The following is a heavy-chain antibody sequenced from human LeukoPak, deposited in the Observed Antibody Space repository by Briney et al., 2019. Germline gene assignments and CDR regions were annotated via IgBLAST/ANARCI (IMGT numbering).Heavy chain of an antibody. CDR2: ISAYNGNT. Sequence: ASVEVSCKASGYTFTSYGISWVRQAPGQGLEWMGWISAYNGNTNYAQKLQGRVTMTTDTSTSTAYMELRSLRSDDTAVYYCARRGSGSYFSSAFYYYYYMDVWGKGTTVTVSS. J-gene: IGHJ6*03. CDR3: ARRGSGSYFSSAFYYYYYMDV. V-gene: IGHV1-18*01. D-gene: IGHD1-26*01. CDR1: GYTFTSYG.